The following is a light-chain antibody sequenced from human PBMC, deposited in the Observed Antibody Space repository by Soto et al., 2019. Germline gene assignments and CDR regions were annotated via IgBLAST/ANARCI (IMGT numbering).Light chain of an antibody. CDR2: EVS. CDR3: SSYTSSSTLV. J-gene: IGLJ2*01. CDR1: SSDVGGYNY. V-gene: IGLV2-14*01. Sequence: QSALTQPASVSGSPGQSITISCTGTSSDVGGYNYVSWYQQHPGKGPRLMIYEVSNRPSGVSNRFSGSKSGNTASLTISGLRAEDEADYYCSSYTSSSTLVFGGGTKLTVL.